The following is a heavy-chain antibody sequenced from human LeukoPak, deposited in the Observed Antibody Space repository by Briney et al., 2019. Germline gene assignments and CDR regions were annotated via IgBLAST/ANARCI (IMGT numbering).Heavy chain of an antibody. CDR2: IWHDGSNK. D-gene: IGHD2-8*02. Sequence: GSLRLSCAASGFTFSSYGMQWVRQAPGKGLEWVAVIWHDGSNKYYADSVKGRFSISRDNSKNTLYLQMNSLRAEDTAVYYCARGSGGYYYGMDVWGQGTTVTVSS. CDR1: GFTFSSYG. J-gene: IGHJ6*02. V-gene: IGHV3-33*01. CDR3: ARGSGGYYYGMDV.